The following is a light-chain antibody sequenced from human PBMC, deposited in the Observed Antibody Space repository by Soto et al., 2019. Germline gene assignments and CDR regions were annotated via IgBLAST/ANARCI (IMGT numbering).Light chain of an antibody. CDR3: QQYDNWPPYT. CDR1: QSVSSN. J-gene: IGKJ2*01. CDR2: GAS. Sequence: EIVMTQSPATLSVSPGERATLSCRASQSVSSNLAWYQQKPGQAPRLLFYGASTRATGIPARLSGSGSGTEFTLTISSLQSEDFAVYYCQQYDNWPPYTFGQGTKLQIK. V-gene: IGKV3-15*01.